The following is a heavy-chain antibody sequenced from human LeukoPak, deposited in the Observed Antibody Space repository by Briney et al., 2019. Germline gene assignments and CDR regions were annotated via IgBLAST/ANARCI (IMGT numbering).Heavy chain of an antibody. Sequence: ASVKVSCKTSGYTFTSYYMHWVRQAPGQGLEWMGIINPSGGSTSYAQKFQGRVTMTRDTSTSTVYMELSSLRSEDTAVYYCARVGLRAKDAFDIWGQGTMVTVSS. CDR3: ARVGLRAKDAFDI. D-gene: IGHD5-12*01. V-gene: IGHV1-46*01. J-gene: IGHJ3*02. CDR2: INPSGGST. CDR1: GYTFTSYY.